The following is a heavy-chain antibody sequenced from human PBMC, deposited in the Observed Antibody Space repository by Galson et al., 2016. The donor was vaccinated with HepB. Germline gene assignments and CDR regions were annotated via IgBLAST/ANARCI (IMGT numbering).Heavy chain of an antibody. CDR2: IYYSENT. CDR3: ATGIVVAGKMYYYYMDV. CDR1: GASLSSSDYY. J-gene: IGHJ6*03. Sequence: SETLSLTCIVSGASLSSSDYYWGWIRQPPGRGLEWVGSIYYSENTYYNPSLQSRVTISVDTSTNQFPLRLNSVTAADTGVYYCATGIVVAGKMYYYYMDVWGTGTTVTVSS. V-gene: IGHV4-39*01. D-gene: IGHD6-19*01.